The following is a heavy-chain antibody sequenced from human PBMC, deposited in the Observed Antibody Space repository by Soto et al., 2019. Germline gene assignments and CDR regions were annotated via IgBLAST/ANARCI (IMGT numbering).Heavy chain of an antibody. V-gene: IGHV1-18*01. CDR3: ARDKGEEYDGSGSYSHPWGMDV. CDR2: ISAYNGNT. D-gene: IGHD3-10*01. J-gene: IGHJ6*02. Sequence: QVQLVQSGAEVKKPGASVKVSCKASGYTFTSYGISWVRQAPGQGLEWMGWISAYNGNTNYAQKLQGRVTMTTDTPTRKAYIGLRSLRSDDTDVYYGARDKGEEYDGSGSYSHPWGMDVWGQGTTVTVSS. CDR1: GYTFTSYG.